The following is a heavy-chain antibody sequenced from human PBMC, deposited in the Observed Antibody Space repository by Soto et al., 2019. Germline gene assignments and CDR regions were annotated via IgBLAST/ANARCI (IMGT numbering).Heavy chain of an antibody. CDR3: TRDRPNYYDSSGYYYYY. CDR2: IRSKAYGGTT. J-gene: IGHJ4*02. D-gene: IGHD3-22*01. V-gene: IGHV3-49*03. CDR1: GFTFGDYA. Sequence: PGGSLRLSCTASGFTFGDYAMSWFRQAPGKGLEWVGFIRSKAYGGTTEYAASVKGRFTISRDDSKSIAYLQMNSLKTEDTAVYYCTRDRPNYYDSSGYYYYYWGQGTLVTVSS.